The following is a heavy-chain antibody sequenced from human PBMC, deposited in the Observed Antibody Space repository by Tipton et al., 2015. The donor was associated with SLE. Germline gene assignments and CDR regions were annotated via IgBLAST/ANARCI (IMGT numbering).Heavy chain of an antibody. J-gene: IGHJ4*02. V-gene: IGHV4-61*08. CDR1: GGSISSSDDY. CDR2: IYYSGST. CDR3: ARDLYYSDTSGYYSLLDY. D-gene: IGHD3-22*01. Sequence: TLSLTCTVSGGSISSSDDYWGWIRQPPGKGLEWIGYIYYSGSTNYNPSLKSRVSISVDTSKNQFSLKLSSVTAADTAVYYCARDLYYSDTSGYYSLLDYWGQGTLVTVSS.